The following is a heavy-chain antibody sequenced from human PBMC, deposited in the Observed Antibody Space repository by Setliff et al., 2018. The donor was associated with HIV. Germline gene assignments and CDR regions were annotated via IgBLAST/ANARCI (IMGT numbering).Heavy chain of an antibody. J-gene: IGHJ4*02. V-gene: IGHV1-18*01. CDR2: FSAYNGNT. CDR1: GYTLRRHG. CDR3: ARVNDILLGYWVGYFDY. Sequence: ASVKVSCKASGYTLRRHGISWVRQAPGQGLEWLGWFSAYNGNTNYAQKFRGRVTLTTDTSTSTAYMELRSLRSDDTAVYYCARVNDILLGYWVGYFDYWGQGTLVTV. D-gene: IGHD2-8*01.